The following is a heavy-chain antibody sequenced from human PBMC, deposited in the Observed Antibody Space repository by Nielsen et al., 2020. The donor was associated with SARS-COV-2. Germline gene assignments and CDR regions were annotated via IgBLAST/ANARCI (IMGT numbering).Heavy chain of an antibody. CDR3: ARETATEFLGTVDS. Sequence: LRLSGSVSGGSISSVPYYWTWIRQHPGKGLEWIGYIYYIGGTYYNPSLKSRVNISLDTSKNQISLQLNSVTAADTAVYFCARETATEFLGTVDSWGQGVLVTVSS. V-gene: IGHV4-31*03. D-gene: IGHD2-21*02. J-gene: IGHJ4*02. CDR1: GGSISSVPYY. CDR2: IYYIGGT.